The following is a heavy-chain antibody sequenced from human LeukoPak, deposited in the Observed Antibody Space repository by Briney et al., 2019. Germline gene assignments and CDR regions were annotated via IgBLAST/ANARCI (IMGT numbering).Heavy chain of an antibody. CDR1: GFTFSSYS. J-gene: IGHJ4*02. CDR2: ISSSSSYI. V-gene: IGHV3-21*01. Sequence: GGSLRLSCAASGFTFSSYSMNWVRQAPGKGLEWVSSISSSSSYIYYADSVKGRFTISRDNAKNSLSLQMNSLRAEDTAVYYCARTPSGYSNGQRIDYWGQGTLVTVSS. D-gene: IGHD5-18*01. CDR3: ARTPSGYSNGQRIDY.